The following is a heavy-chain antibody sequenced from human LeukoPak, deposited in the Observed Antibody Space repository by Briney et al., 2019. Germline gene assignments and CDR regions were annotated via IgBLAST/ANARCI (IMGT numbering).Heavy chain of an antibody. CDR2: ISGSGDST. D-gene: IGHD6-13*01. Sequence: PGGSLRLSCAASGFTFSSYAMSWVRQAPGKGLEWVSAISGSGDSTYYADSVKGRFTISRDNSKNTLYLQMNSLRAEDTAVYYCAKCSFSSSLGYYYYMDVWGKGTTVTVSS. J-gene: IGHJ6*03. V-gene: IGHV3-23*01. CDR3: AKCSFSSSLGYYYYMDV. CDR1: GFTFSSYA.